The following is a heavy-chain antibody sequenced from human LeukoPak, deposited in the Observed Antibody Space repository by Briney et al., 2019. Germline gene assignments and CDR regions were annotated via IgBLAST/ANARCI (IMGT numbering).Heavy chain of an antibody. CDR2: INHSGST. D-gene: IGHD3-3*01. J-gene: IGHJ4*02. CDR3: ARVRVASKLRFWEWLSKVIDY. CDR1: GGSFSGYY. V-gene: IGHV4-34*01. Sequence: PSETLSLTCAVYGGSFSGYYWSWIRQPPGKGLEWIGEINHSGSTNYNPSHKSRVTISVATSKNQFSLKLSSVAAADTAVYYCARVRVASKLRFWEWLSKVIDYWGQGTLVTVSS.